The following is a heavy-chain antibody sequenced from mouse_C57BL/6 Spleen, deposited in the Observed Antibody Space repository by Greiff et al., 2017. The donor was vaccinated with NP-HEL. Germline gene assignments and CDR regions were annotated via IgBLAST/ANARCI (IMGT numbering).Heavy chain of an antibody. CDR3: ARPHYYGSYYFDY. Sequence: EVKLVESGGGLVKPGGSLKLSCAASGFTFSDYGMHWVRQAPEKGLEWVAYISRGSSTIYYADTVKGRSTLSRDNAKSTPFLQMTSLRSEDTAMYYCARPHYYGSYYFDYWGQGTTLTVSS. D-gene: IGHD1-1*01. CDR1: GFTFSDYG. V-gene: IGHV5-17*01. J-gene: IGHJ2*01. CDR2: ISRGSSTI.